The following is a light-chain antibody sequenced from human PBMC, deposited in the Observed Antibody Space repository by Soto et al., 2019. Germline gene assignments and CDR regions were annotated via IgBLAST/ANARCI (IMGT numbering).Light chain of an antibody. J-gene: IGLJ1*01. CDR1: TGAVTNGHY. Sequence: QAVVTQEPSLPVSPGGTVILTCCSSTGAVTNGHYPYWFQQKPGQAPRTLIYDTTNRHSWTPARFSGSLLGGKAALTLSGAQPEDEAEYYGLLSYNGTYDFATGTKVTVL. CDR2: DTT. CDR3: LLSYNGTYD. V-gene: IGLV7-46*01.